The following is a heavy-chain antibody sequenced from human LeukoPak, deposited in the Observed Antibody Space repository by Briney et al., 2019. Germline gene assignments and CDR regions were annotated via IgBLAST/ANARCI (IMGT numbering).Heavy chain of an antibody. CDR1: GYSISSGYY. CDR2: IYYSGST. Sequence: KTSETLSLTCAVSGYSISSGYYWGWIRQPPGKGLEWIGSIYYSGSTYYNPSLKSRVTISVDTSKNQFSLKLSYVTAADTAVYYCARLIVAAAVDYWGQGTLVTVSS. CDR3: ARLIVAAAVDY. D-gene: IGHD6-13*01. V-gene: IGHV4-38-2*01. J-gene: IGHJ4*02.